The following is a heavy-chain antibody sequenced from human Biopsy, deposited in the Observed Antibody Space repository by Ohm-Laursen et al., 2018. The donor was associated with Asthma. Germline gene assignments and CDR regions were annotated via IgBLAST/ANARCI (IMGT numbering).Heavy chain of an antibody. CDR1: GFAVSRDY. J-gene: IGHJ4*02. V-gene: IGHV3-30-3*01. D-gene: IGHD6-13*01. Sequence: SLRLSCAASGFAVSRDYMHWARQAPGKGLEWVAVITFDGSTQHYGDSVKGRFTISRDNSKSMLFLQMNSLRAEDTAVYYCLRDTLGYYFDIWGQGTQVTVSS. CDR3: LRDTLGYYFDI. CDR2: ITFDGSTQ.